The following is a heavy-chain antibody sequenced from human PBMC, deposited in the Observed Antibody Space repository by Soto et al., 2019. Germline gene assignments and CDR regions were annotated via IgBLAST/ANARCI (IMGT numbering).Heavy chain of an antibody. CDR2: ISGSGGST. D-gene: IGHD6-19*01. CDR3: AKDQYSSGWYQSY. Sequence: EVQLLESGGGLVQPWGSLRLSCAASGFTFSRYAMSWLRQAPGKWLEWVSAISGSGGSTYYADSVTGRFTISRDNSKNTLYLQMNSLRAEDTAVYYCAKDQYSSGWYQSYWGQGTLVTVSS. J-gene: IGHJ4*02. V-gene: IGHV3-23*01. CDR1: GFTFSRYA.